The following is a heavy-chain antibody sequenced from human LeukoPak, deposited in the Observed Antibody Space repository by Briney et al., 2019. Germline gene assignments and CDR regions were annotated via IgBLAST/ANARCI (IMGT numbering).Heavy chain of an antibody. CDR2: IYYSGST. Sequence: PSETLSLTCTVSGVSISSGDSYWSWIRQPPGKGLEWIGYIYYSGSTNYNPSLKSRVTISVDTSKNQFSLKLSSVTAADTAVYYCARQRFLEWYFDYWGQGTLVTVSS. CDR1: GVSISSGDSY. V-gene: IGHV4-61*08. J-gene: IGHJ4*02. D-gene: IGHD3-3*01. CDR3: ARQRFLEWYFDY.